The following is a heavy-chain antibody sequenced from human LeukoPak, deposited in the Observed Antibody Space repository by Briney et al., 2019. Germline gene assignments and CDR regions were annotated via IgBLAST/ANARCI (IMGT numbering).Heavy chain of an antibody. D-gene: IGHD4-17*01. J-gene: IGHJ4*02. CDR2: IYHSGTT. V-gene: IGHV4-59*12. CDR1: ADSIRSYY. Sequence: SETLSLTCTVSADSIRSYYWTWIRQPPGKGLEWIGYIYHSGTTNYNPSLKSRATMSVSTSKKQFSLRLNSVTAADTAVYYCARWTTVTRAFDYWGQGTLVSVSS. CDR3: ARWTTVTRAFDY.